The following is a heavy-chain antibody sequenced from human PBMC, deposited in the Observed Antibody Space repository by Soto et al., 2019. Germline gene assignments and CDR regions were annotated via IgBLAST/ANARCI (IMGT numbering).Heavy chain of an antibody. J-gene: IGHJ4*02. CDR2: IYYSGST. CDR1: GGSISSGGYY. V-gene: IGHV4-31*03. Sequence: SETLSLTCTVSGGSISSGGYYWILIRQHPGKGLEWIGYIYYSGSTYYNPSLKSRVTISVDTSKNQFSLKLSSVTAADTAVYYCASIVVPAAPFDYWGQGTLVTVS. CDR3: ASIVVPAAPFDY. D-gene: IGHD2-2*01.